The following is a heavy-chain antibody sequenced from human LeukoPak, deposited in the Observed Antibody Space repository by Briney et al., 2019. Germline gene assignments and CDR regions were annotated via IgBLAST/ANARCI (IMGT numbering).Heavy chain of an antibody. CDR3: AKSGRNWAYLEY. V-gene: IGHV3-33*06. J-gene: IGHJ4*02. CDR2: IWYDGSNK. CDR1: GFTFSRYG. D-gene: IGHD7-27*01. Sequence: GGSLRLSCAASGFTFSRYGMHWVRQAPGKGLEWVAVIWYDGSNKYYAESVKGRFTISRDNSKNTLHLQMNSLRAEDTAVYYCAKSGRNWAYLEYWGQGTLVTVSS.